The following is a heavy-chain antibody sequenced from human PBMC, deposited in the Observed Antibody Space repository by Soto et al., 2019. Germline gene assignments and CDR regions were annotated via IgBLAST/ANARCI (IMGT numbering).Heavy chain of an antibody. J-gene: IGHJ4*02. Sequence: GGSLRLSCAASGFTFSSYSMNWVRQAPGKGLEWVSYISSSSSTIYYADSVKGRFTISRDNAKNSLYLQMNSLRAEDTAVYYCARGYYGDYPLFYFDYWGQGTLVTVSS. CDR3: ARGYYGDYPLFYFDY. CDR1: GFTFSSYS. D-gene: IGHD4-17*01. CDR2: ISSSSSTI. V-gene: IGHV3-48*01.